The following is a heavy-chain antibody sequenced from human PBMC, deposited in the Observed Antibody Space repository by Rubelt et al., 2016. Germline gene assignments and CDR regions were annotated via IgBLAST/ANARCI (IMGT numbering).Heavy chain of an antibody. D-gene: IGHD1-26*01. CDR1: GGSFSGYY. CDR2: INHSGST. Sequence: QVQLQQWGAGLLKPSETLSLTCAVYGGSFSGYYWSWIRQPPGKGLEWIGEINHSGSTNYNPSLKSRVTISVDTSKNQFSLRLSSVTGADTAVYDCARPDGVGTTWYWGQGTLVTVSA. V-gene: IGHV4-34*01. J-gene: IGHJ4*02. CDR3: ARPDGVGTTWY.